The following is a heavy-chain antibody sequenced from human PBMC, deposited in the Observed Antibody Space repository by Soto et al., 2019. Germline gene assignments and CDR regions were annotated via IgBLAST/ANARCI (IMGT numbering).Heavy chain of an antibody. CDR3: ARSVEGHFDY. V-gene: IGHV3-48*02. CDR1: GFRFSIYS. D-gene: IGHD6-19*01. J-gene: IGHJ4*02. Sequence: EVQLVESGGALVQRGGSLTLSCAASGFRFSIYSMNWVRQAPGKGLEWSAYITSATKTIKYAESVKGRFTISRDNAKNSVYLQMDNLSDEDTAVYYCARSVEGHFDYWGQGTVVTVSS. CDR2: ITSATKTI.